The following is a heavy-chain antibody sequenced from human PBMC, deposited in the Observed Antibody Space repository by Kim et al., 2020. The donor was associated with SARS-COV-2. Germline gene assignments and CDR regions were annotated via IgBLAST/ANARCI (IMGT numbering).Heavy chain of an antibody. CDR2: IDPSDSYT. Sequence: GESLKISCKGSGYSFTNYWISWVRQMPGKGLEWMGRIDPSDSYTNYSPSFQGHVTMSADKSISTTYLQWSSLKASDTGTYYCATVYYDILTGYYPLNYWGQGTLVTVSS. CDR1: GYSFTNYW. D-gene: IGHD3-9*01. CDR3: ATVYYDILTGYYPLNY. V-gene: IGHV5-10-1*01. J-gene: IGHJ4*02.